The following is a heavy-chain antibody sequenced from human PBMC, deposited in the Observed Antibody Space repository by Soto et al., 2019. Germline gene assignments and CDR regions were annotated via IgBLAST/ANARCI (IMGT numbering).Heavy chain of an antibody. D-gene: IGHD3-22*01. CDR1: VYSFTSYW. V-gene: IGHV5-10-1*01. CDR2: IDPSDSYT. Sequence: GESLKISFKGSVYSFTSYWISWVRQMPGKGLEWMGRIDPSDSYTNYSPSFQGHVTISADKSISTAYLQWSSLKASDTATYYCAGEDTSGYFFYDYGGEGTQVTVS. CDR3: AGEDTSGYFFYDY. J-gene: IGHJ4*02.